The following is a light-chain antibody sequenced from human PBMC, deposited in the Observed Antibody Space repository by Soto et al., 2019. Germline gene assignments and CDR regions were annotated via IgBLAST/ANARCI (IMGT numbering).Light chain of an antibody. CDR2: DVS. CDR1: RGDVGGYNY. V-gene: IGLV2-14*01. J-gene: IGLJ2*01. CDR3: SSYTSSSVV. Sequence: QSALTQPASVSGSPGHSTTFSGPGTRGDVGGYNYVSWYQQHPGKAPKLMIYDVSNRPSGVSNRFSGSKSGNTASLTISGLQAEDESDYYCSSYTSSSVVFGGGTKVTVL.